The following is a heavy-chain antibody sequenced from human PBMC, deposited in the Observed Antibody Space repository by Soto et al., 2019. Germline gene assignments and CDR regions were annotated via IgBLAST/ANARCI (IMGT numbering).Heavy chain of an antibody. Sequence: ASVKVSCKASGGTFSSYAISWVRQAPGQGLEWMGGIIPIFGTANYAQKFQGRVTITADESTSTAYMELSSLRSEDTAVYYCASWARPHCSSTSCRGDYWGQGTLVTVSS. CDR2: IIPIFGTA. J-gene: IGHJ4*02. CDR1: GGTFSSYA. CDR3: ASWARPHCSSTSCRGDY. V-gene: IGHV1-69*13. D-gene: IGHD2-2*01.